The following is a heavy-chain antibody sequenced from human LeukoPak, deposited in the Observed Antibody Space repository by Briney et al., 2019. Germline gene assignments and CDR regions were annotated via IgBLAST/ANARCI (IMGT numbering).Heavy chain of an antibody. CDR3: AREVKWELPDY. CDR1: GFTFSSYE. CDR2: ITADGTNK. Sequence: GGSLRLSCAASGFTFSSYEMNWVRQAPGKGLEWVSYITADGTNKYDADSVKGRFTISRDNAKNSLYLQMNSLRVDDTAIYYCAREVKWELPDYWGQGTLVTVS. D-gene: IGHD1-26*01. V-gene: IGHV3-48*03. J-gene: IGHJ4*02.